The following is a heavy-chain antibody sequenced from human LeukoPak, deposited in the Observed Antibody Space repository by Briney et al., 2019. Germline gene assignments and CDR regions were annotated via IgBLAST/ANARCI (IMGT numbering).Heavy chain of an antibody. CDR2: IYFSGST. J-gene: IGHJ4*02. D-gene: IGHD3/OR15-3a*01. Sequence: VKPSETLSLTCTVSGGSISSSSYYWGWIRQPPGKDLEWIGSIYFSGSTYYNPSLKSRVTISVDTSKNQFSLKLSSVTAADTAVYYCARHITGYYTPYYFDYWGQGTLVTVSS. V-gene: IGHV4-39*01. CDR3: ARHITGYYTPYYFDY. CDR1: GGSISSSSYY.